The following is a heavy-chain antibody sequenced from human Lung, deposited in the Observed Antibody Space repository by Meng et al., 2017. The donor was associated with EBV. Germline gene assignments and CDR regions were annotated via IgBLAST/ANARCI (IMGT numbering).Heavy chain of an antibody. CDR1: GGSFSGYY. Sequence: QVQLQQWGEGLLRPSETLSLTCAVYGGSFSGYYWSWIRQPPGKGLEWIGEINHSGSTNYNPSLKSRVTISVDTSKNQFSLKLSSVTAAGTAVYYCARGRIIGDSSGYSDYWGQGTLVTVSS. J-gene: IGHJ4*02. CDR3: ARGRIIGDSSGYSDY. D-gene: IGHD3-22*01. V-gene: IGHV4-34*01. CDR2: INHSGST.